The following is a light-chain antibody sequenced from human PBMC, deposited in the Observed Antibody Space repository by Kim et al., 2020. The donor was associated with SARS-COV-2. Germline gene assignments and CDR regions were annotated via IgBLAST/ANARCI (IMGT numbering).Light chain of an antibody. CDR2: DAS. V-gene: IGKV3D-20*01. J-gene: IGKJ2*01. CDR3: QQYGSSPRYT. Sequence: EIVLTQSPATLSLSPGERATLSCGASQRVSSSYLAWYQQKPGLAPRLLIYDASSRATGIPDRFSGSGSGTDFTLTISRLEPEDFAVYYCQQYGSSPRYTFGQGTKLEI. CDR1: QRVSSSY.